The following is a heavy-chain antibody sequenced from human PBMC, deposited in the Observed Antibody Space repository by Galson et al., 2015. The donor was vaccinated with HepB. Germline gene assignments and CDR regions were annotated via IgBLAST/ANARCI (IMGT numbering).Heavy chain of an antibody. J-gene: IGHJ2*01. CDR3: ARGQIYWYFDL. CDR1: GYTFTNYG. V-gene: IGHV1-18*01. CDR2: ISAYNGNT. Sequence: SVKVSCKASGYTFTNYGISWVRQAPGQGLEWMGWISAYNGNTNYAQKIQGSVTMTTDTSTTTAYMELRSLRSDDTAVYYCARGQIYWYFDLWGRGTLVTVSS.